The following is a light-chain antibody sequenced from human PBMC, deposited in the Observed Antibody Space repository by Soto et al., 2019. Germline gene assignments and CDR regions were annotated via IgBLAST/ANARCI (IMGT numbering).Light chain of an antibody. CDR2: AAS. V-gene: IGKV1-39*01. J-gene: IGKJ2*01. Sequence: DLQMTQSPSSLSAFVGDRVTITCRASQSISNYLHWYQQKPGKAPKVLISAASTLQSGVPSRFSGSGSGTDFTLTISCLQPEDSATYYCQQSYSTPHTFGQGTKLDIK. CDR1: QSISNY. CDR3: QQSYSTPHT.